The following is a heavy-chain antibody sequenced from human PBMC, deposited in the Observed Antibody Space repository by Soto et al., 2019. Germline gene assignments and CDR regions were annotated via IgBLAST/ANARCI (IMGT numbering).Heavy chain of an antibody. CDR1: GGSISSGDYY. J-gene: IGHJ6*02. CDR3: ARDLEQLANRGVYYYYGMDV. CDR2: IYYSGST. D-gene: IGHD6-6*01. Sequence: SETLSLTCTVSGGSISSGDYYWSWIRQPPGKGLEWIGYIYYSGSTYYNPSLKSRVTISVDTSKNQLSLKLSSVTAADTAVYYCARDLEQLANRGVYYYYGMDVWGQGTTVTVSS. V-gene: IGHV4-30-4*01.